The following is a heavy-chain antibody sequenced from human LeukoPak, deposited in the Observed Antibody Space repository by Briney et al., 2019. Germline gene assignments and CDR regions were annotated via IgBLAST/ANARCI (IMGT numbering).Heavy chain of an antibody. Sequence: SETLSLTCTVSGDSVTNDFFWGWVRPPPGKGLEWIGSFCLGRDTYYRPSLKSRVTISVDTSKNQFSLNLNSVTAADTAVYYCARWASISRQPGGFFDHWGQGTLVTVSS. V-gene: IGHV4-38-2*02. CDR2: FCLGRDT. CDR1: GDSVTNDFF. D-gene: IGHD3-16*01. J-gene: IGHJ4*02. CDR3: ARWASISRQPGGFFDH.